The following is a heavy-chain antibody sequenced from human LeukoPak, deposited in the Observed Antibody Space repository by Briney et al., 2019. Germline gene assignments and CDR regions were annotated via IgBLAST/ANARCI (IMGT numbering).Heavy chain of an antibody. CDR2: ISSSGSTI. J-gene: IGHJ6*04. D-gene: IGHD3-10*02. CDR3: AELGITMIGGV. Sequence: GGSLRLSCAASGFTLSSYWMSWVRQAPGKGLEWGSYISSSGSTIYYADSVKCRFTIYRDKPKNSLYLQMNSLRAEGTAVYYCAELGITMIGGVWGKGTTVTISS. CDR1: GFTLSSYW. V-gene: IGHV3-48*01.